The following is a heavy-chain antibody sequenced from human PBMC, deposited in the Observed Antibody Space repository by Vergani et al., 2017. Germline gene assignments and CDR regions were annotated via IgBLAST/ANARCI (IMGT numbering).Heavy chain of an antibody. J-gene: IGHJ6*02. CDR3: AKDRIVVPGAILYYYYYGMDG. Sequence: EVQLVESGGGLVKPGGSLRLSCAASGFTFSSYSMNWVRQAPGKGLEWVSSISSSSSYIYYADSVKGRFTISRDNAKNTLYLQMNSLRAEDTAVYYCAKDRIVVPGAILYYYYYGMDGWGQGTTVTVSS. CDR1: GFTFSSYS. D-gene: IGHD2-2*02. CDR2: ISSSSSYI. V-gene: IGHV3-21*01.